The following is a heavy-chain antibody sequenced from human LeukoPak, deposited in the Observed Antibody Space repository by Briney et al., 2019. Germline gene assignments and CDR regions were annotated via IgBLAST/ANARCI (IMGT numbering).Heavy chain of an antibody. J-gene: IGHJ4*02. D-gene: IGHD6-19*01. V-gene: IGHV4-39*01. CDR3: ASLRRGWYRGEDY. CDR2: IYYSGST. CDR1: GGSISSSSYY. Sequence: SETLSLTCTVSGGSISSSSYYWGWIRQPPGKGLEWIGSIYYSGSTYYNPSLKSRVTISVDTSKNQFSLKLSSVTAADTAVYYCASLRRGWYRGEDYWGQGTLVTVSS.